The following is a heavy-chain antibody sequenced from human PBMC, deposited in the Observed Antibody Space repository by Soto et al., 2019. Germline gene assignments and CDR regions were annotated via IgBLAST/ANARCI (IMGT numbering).Heavy chain of an antibody. J-gene: IGHJ6*02. Sequence: QVQLVESGGGVVQPGRSLRLSCAASGFTFSSYAMHWVRQAPGKGLEWVAVISYDGSNKYYADSVKGRFTISRDNSKNTLYLQMNSLRAEDTAVYYCARESCSSTSCYLGYGMDVWGQGPTVTVSS. CDR1: GFTFSSYA. V-gene: IGHV3-30-3*01. CDR2: ISYDGSNK. CDR3: ARESCSSTSCYLGYGMDV. D-gene: IGHD2-2*01.